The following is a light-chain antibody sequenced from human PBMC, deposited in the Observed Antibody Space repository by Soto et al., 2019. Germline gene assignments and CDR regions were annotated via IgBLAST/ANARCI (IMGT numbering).Light chain of an antibody. J-gene: IGKJ2*01. V-gene: IGKV1-6*01. CDR2: SAS. CDR3: LQDNTYPYT. CDR1: QGIKND. Sequence: AIQMTQSPSSLSASVGDRVTITCRAIQGIKNDLAWYQQKPGKAPKLLIYSASTLQSGVPSRFSGGGSGTEFTLTVSGLQPEDFATYYCLQDNTYPYTFGQGTKLEIK.